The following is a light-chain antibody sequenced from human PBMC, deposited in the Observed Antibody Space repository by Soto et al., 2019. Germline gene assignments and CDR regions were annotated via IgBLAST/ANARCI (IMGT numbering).Light chain of an antibody. CDR2: EVT. V-gene: IGLV2-14*01. CDR3: SSYTSSASLV. Sequence: QSALAQPASVSGSPGQSITISCTGSSSDVGGYKFVSWYQQHPGKAPKLIIFEVTSRPSGVSNRFSGSKSGNTASLTISGLQAEDAADYYCSSYTSSASLVFGTGTKVTVL. CDR1: SSDVGGYKF. J-gene: IGLJ1*01.